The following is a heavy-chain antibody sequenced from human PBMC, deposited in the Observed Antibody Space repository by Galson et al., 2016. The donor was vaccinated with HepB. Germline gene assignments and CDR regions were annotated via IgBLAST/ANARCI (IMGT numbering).Heavy chain of an antibody. J-gene: IGHJ4*02. D-gene: IGHD6-19*01. CDR2: ISYDGTYQ. Sequence: SLRLSCAASGYRFSGQAMHWVRQAPGKGLEWVAVISYDGTYQLYADSVRGRFTISRDNSKNTLYLQMKSLRAEDTAVYYCAREGAEMAVAGTAFDYWGQGTLVTVSS. V-gene: IGHV3-30*04. CDR3: AREGAEMAVAGTAFDY. CDR1: GYRFSGQA.